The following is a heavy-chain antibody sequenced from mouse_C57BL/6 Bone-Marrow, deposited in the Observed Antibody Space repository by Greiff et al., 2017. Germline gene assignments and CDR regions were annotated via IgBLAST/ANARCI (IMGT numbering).Heavy chain of an antibody. CDR1: GFNIKDDY. CDR2: IDPENGDT. V-gene: IGHV14-4*01. J-gene: IGHJ4*01. Sequence: VQLQQSGAELVRPGASVKLSCTASGFNIKDDYMPWVKQRPDQGLEWIGWIDPENGDTEYASKFQGKATITADTSSNTAYLQRSSLTSEDTAVYDWTTEGYGSSWAMDYWGQGTSVTVSS. CDR3: TTEGYGSSWAMDY. D-gene: IGHD1-1*01.